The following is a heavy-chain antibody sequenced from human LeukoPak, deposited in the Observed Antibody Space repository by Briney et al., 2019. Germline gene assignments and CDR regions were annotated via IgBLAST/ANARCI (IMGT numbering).Heavy chain of an antibody. CDR1: GGSISSYY. D-gene: IGHD5-18*01. J-gene: IGHJ4*02. V-gene: IGHV4-59*01. Sequence: SETLSLTCTVPGGSISSYYWSWIRQPPGKGLEWIGRIYYSGSTNYNPSLKSRVTISIDTSKNQFSLRLSSVTAADTAVYYCARGAAGYSYGWGQGTLVTVSS. CDR2: IYYSGST. CDR3: ARGAAGYSYG.